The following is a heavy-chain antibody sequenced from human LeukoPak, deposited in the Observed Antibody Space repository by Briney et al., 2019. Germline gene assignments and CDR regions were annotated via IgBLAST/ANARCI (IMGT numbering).Heavy chain of an antibody. CDR3: ARDARPGGYDFPDY. D-gene: IGHD5-12*01. CDR2: ISVYNGNT. V-gene: IGHV1-18*01. CDR1: GYTFTSYG. Sequence: ALVKVSCKASGYTFTSYGISWVRQAPGQGLEWMGWISVYNGNTNYAQKLQGRVTMTTDTSTSTAYMELRSLRSDDTAVYYCARDARPGGYDFPDYWGQGTLVTVSS. J-gene: IGHJ4*02.